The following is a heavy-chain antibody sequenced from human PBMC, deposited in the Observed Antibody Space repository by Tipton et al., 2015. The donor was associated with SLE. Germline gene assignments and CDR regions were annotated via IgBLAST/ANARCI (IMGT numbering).Heavy chain of an antibody. CDR3: AKGYNWNDLDY. CDR1: GFTFSSYA. CDR2: IWYDGSNK. Sequence: QVQLVQSGGGVVQPGTSLRLSCAASGFTFSSYAMHWVRQAPGKGLGWVAVIWYDGSNKYYADSVKGRFTISRDNSKNTLYLQMNSLRVEDTAVYYCAKGYNWNDLDYWGQGTLVTVSS. D-gene: IGHD1-20*01. J-gene: IGHJ4*02. V-gene: IGHV3-33*06.